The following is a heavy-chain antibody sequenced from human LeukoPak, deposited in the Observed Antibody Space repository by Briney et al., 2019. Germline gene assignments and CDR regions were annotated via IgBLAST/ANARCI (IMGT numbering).Heavy chain of an antibody. CDR2: IIPIFGTA. CDR3: ARGGKVYYYYMDV. V-gene: IGHV1-69*01. J-gene: IGHJ6*03. Sequence: SVKVSCKASGGTFSIYSISWVRQAPGRGLEWMGGIIPIFGTANYAQKFQGRVTITADESTSTAYMELSSLTSEDTAVYYCARGGKVYYYYMDVWGKGTTVTISS. CDR1: GGTFSIYS. D-gene: IGHD4-23*01.